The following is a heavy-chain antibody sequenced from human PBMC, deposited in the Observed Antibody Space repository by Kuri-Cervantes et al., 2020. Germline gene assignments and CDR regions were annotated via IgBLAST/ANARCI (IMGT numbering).Heavy chain of an antibody. Sequence: GGSLRLSCAASGFTFSSYSMNWVRQAPGKGLEWVSSISSSSSYIYYADSVKGRFTISRDKAKISLYLQMNSLGAEDTAVYYCARDGAGSWYADYYYGMDVWGQGTTVTVSS. V-gene: IGHV3-21*01. CDR1: GFTFSSYS. CDR3: ARDGAGSWYADYYYGMDV. CDR2: ISSSSSYI. J-gene: IGHJ6*02. D-gene: IGHD6-13*01.